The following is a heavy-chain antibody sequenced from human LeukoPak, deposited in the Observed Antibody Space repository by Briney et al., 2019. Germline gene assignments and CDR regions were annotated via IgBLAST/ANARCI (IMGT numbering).Heavy chain of an antibody. CDR2: TYYRSKWYD. V-gene: IGHV6-1*01. Sequence: SQTLSLTCAISGDSVSSNSAAWNWIRQSPSRGLAWLGRTYYRSKWYDDYAVSVKSRITINPDTSKNQFSLQLNSVTPEDTAVYYCARGNKIAAAGYFDYWGQGTLVTVSS. CDR1: GDSVSSNSAA. J-gene: IGHJ4*02. D-gene: IGHD6-13*01. CDR3: ARGNKIAAAGYFDY.